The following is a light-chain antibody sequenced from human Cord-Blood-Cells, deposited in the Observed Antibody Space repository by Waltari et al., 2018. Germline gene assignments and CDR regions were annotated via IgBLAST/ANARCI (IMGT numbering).Light chain of an antibody. Sequence: SSELTQDPAVSVALGQTVRITCQGDSLRSYYASWYQQKPGQAPVLVIYGKNNRPSGIPDLFSGSSSGNTASLTITGAQAEDEADYYCNSRDSSGNHNWVFGGGTKLTVL. V-gene: IGLV3-19*01. J-gene: IGLJ3*02. CDR1: SLRSYY. CDR3: NSRDSSGNHNWV. CDR2: GKN.